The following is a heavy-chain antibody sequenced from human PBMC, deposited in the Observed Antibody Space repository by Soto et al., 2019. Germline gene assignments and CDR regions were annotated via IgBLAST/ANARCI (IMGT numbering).Heavy chain of an antibody. D-gene: IGHD3-9*01. CDR3: SKGYYDVLTGYYRETY. V-gene: IGHV3-23*01. Sequence: EVQLLESGGGLVQPGGSLRLSCAASGFTFSSYAMSWVRQAPGKGLEWVSAIGGSGGSTYYTDSVKGRFTISRDNSKNTLYLQMNSLRAEDPAIYYCSKGYYDVLTGYYRETYWGQGTLVTVSS. CDR2: IGGSGGST. J-gene: IGHJ4*02. CDR1: GFTFSSYA.